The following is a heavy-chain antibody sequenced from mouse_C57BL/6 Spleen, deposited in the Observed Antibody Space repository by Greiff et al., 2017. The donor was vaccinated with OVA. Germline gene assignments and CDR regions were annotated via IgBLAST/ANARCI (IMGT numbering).Heavy chain of an antibody. Sequence: QVQLQQPGAELVRPGSSVKLSCKASGYTFTSYWMDWVKQRPGQGLEWIGNIYPSDSETHYNQKFKDKATLTVDKSSSTAYMQLSSLTSEDSAVYYGARGPYDGYYGYWGQGTTLTVSS. CDR3: ARGPYDGYYGY. J-gene: IGHJ2*01. CDR1: GYTFTSYW. V-gene: IGHV1-61*01. CDR2: IYPSDSET. D-gene: IGHD2-3*01.